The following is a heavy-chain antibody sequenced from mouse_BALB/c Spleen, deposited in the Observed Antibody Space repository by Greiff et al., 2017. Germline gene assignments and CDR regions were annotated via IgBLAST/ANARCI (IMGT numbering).Heavy chain of an antibody. D-gene: IGHD1-2*01. CDR1: GFTFSSFG. Sequence: EVQVVESGGGLVQPGGSRKLSCAASGFTFSSFGMHWVRQAPEKGLEWVAYISSGSSTIYYADTVKGRFTISRDNPKNTLFLQMTSLRSEDTAMYYCARSEITTAPHYWGQGTTLTVSS. V-gene: IGHV5-17*02. CDR2: ISSGSSTI. CDR3: ARSEITTAPHY. J-gene: IGHJ2*01.